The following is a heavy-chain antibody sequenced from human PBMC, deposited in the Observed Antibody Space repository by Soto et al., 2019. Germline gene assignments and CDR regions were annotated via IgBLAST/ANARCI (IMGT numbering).Heavy chain of an antibody. D-gene: IGHD2-2*01. V-gene: IGHV4-59*12. CDR2: IYYNVNT. J-gene: IGHJ3*02. Sequence: SETLSLTCTVSGGSISSYYWSWIRQPPGKGLEWIGYIYYNVNTNYNPSLKSRVTISVDTSKNQFSLKLSSVTAVDTAVYYCARGDYAKAFDIWGQGTTVTVSS. CDR1: GGSISSYY. CDR3: ARGDYAKAFDI.